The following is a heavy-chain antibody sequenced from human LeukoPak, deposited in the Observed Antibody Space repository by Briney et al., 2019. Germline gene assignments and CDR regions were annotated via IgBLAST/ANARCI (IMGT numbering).Heavy chain of an antibody. Sequence: GGSLRLSCAASGFTFSSHWMTWVRQAPWKGLEWVANIKQDGSEKYYVDSVKGRFTISRDNAKNSLYLQMNSLRADDTALYFCARDPYSGNYGAFDIWGQGTMVSVSS. V-gene: IGHV3-7*05. D-gene: IGHD1-26*01. CDR3: ARDPYSGNYGAFDI. CDR1: GFTFSSHW. CDR2: IKQDGSEK. J-gene: IGHJ3*02.